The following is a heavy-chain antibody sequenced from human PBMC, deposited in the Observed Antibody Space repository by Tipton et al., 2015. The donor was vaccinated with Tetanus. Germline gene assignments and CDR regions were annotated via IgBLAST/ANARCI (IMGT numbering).Heavy chain of an antibody. J-gene: IGHJ4*02. CDR2: IRNRGDAT. CDR1: NYA. D-gene: IGHD1-26*01. CDR3: ARARVVGATRYFDI. V-gene: IGHV3-23*01. Sequence: NYAMSWVRQTPGKGLEWVSSIRNRGDATYYADSVKGRFTISRDSSESTLYLQMNSLRPEDTAVYFCARARVVGATRYFDIWGQGALVTVSS.